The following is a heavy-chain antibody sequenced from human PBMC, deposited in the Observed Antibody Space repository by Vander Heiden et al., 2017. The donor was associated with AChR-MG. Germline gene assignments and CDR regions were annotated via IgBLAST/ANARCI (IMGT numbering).Heavy chain of an antibody. D-gene: IGHD2-2*01. Sequence: QVQMQESGPGQVKPSETLSLTCTVSGYSISSAYYWGWVRRPPGKELQWMGSMYHNGDSNYNPSLKSRVRISMDLSKNHFSLSLTSVTAADTAVYYCVRVLLPAASIGYYYYYMDVWGTGTSVTVSS. J-gene: IGHJ6*03. CDR2: MYHNGDS. CDR1: GYSISSAYY. V-gene: IGHV4-38-2*02. CDR3: VRVLLPAASIGYYYYYMDV.